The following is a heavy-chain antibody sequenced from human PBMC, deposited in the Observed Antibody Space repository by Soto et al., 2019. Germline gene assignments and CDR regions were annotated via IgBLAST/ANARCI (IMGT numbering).Heavy chain of an antibody. V-gene: IGHV1-69*13. CDR3: ARDIVVVPAAIPYYYYYYGMDV. J-gene: IGHJ6*02. D-gene: IGHD2-2*02. Sequence: EASVKVSCKASGGTFSSYAISWVRQAPGQGLEWMGGIIPIFGTANYAQKFQGRVTITADESTSTAYMELSSLRSEDTAVYYCARDIVVVPAAIPYYYYYYGMDVWGQGTTVTVSS. CDR1: GGTFSSYA. CDR2: IIPIFGTA.